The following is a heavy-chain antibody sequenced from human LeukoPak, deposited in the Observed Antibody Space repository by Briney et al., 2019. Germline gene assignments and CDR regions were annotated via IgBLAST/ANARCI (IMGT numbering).Heavy chain of an antibody. Sequence: SETLSLTCTVSGGSFSSGAYYWSWIRQHPGKGLEWIGYIYYSGTTYYNPSLKSRVTISVDTSKNQFSLKLSSVTAADTAVYHCARLPYCSGGSCYPGSDAFDIWGQGTMVTASS. CDR1: GGSFSSGAYY. J-gene: IGHJ3*02. D-gene: IGHD2-15*01. V-gene: IGHV4-31*02. CDR3: ARLPYCSGGSCYPGSDAFDI. CDR2: IYYSGTT.